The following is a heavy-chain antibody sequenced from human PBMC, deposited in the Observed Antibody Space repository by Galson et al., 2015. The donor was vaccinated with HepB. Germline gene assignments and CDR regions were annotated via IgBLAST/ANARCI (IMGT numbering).Heavy chain of an antibody. CDR2: INPSGGST. D-gene: IGHD6-19*01. CDR3: ARDQKRAVAGTRLDY. Sequence: SVKVSCKASGYTFASYYMHWVRQAPGQGLEWMGVINPSGGSTSYAQKFQGRVTMTRDTSTSTVYMELSSLRSEDTAVYYCARDQKRAVAGTRLDYWGQGTLVTVSS. V-gene: IGHV1-46*01. CDR1: GYTFASYY. J-gene: IGHJ4*02.